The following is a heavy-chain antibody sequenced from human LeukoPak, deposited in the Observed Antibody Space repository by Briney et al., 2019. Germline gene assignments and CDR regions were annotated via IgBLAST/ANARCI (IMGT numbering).Heavy chain of an antibody. CDR3: AKQSRHVLLWFGELSY. Sequence: SGGSLRLSCAASGFTFSSYAMSWVRQAPGKGLEWVSAISGSGGSTYYADSVKGRFTISRDNSKNTLYLQMNSLRAEDMAVYYCAKQSRHVLLWFGELSYWGQGTLVTVSS. CDR2: ISGSGGST. CDR1: GFTFSSYA. D-gene: IGHD3-10*01. J-gene: IGHJ4*02. V-gene: IGHV3-23*01.